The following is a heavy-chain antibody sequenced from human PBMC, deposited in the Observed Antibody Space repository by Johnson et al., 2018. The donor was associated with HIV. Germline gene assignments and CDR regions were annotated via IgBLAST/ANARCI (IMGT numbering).Heavy chain of an antibody. CDR1: GFTFSSYA. D-gene: IGHD3-10*02. V-gene: IGHV3-30-3*01. Sequence: QMLLVESGGGVVQPGRSLRLSCAASGFTFSSYAMHWVRQAPGNGLEWVAVISYDGSNKYYADSVKGRFTISRDNSKNTLYLQMNSLRAEDTAVYYCAREVFTMFGATQRGAFDIWGQGTMVTVSS. CDR3: AREVFTMFGATQRGAFDI. CDR2: ISYDGSNK. J-gene: IGHJ3*02.